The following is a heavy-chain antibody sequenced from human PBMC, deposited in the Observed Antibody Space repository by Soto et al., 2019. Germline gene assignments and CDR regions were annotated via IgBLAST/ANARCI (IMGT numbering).Heavy chain of an antibody. D-gene: IGHD3-10*02. V-gene: IGHV4-34*01. J-gene: IGHJ4*02. CDR1: GRSFSGYY. Sequence: SLSLTCAVYGRSFSGYYWTWIRQPPGKGLEWIGEITHSGSTNYNPSLKSRVTISVDTSKNQFSLNLNSVTAADTAVYYCARSSVRGWSYWGQGTLVTVSS. CDR2: ITHSGST. CDR3: ARSSVRGWSY.